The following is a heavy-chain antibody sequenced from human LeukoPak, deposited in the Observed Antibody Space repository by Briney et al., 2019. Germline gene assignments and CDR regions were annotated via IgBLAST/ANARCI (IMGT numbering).Heavy chain of an antibody. CDR1: GFTFSSYG. CDR3: AKDISSAGATPFDY. V-gene: IGHV3-30*18. CDR2: ISYGGSNK. D-gene: IGHD1-26*01. Sequence: GGSLRLSCAASGFTFSSYGMHWVRQAPGKGLEWVAVISYGGSNKYYADSVKGRFTISRDNSKNTLYLQMNSLRAEDTAVYYCAKDISSAGATPFDYWGQGTLVTVSS. J-gene: IGHJ4*02.